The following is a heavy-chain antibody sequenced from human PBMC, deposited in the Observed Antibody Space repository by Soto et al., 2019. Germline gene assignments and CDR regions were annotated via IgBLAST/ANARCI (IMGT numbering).Heavy chain of an antibody. CDR1: EYNFSTYW. Sequence: GESLKISCKGSEYNFSTYWIAWVRQMPGKGLEWMGIIYPGDSDTRYSPSFQGQVTIPADKSISTAHLQWGSLKASDTAMYYCARQISHYDSWSNEYYYYGLDVWGQGTTVTVSS. J-gene: IGHJ6*02. D-gene: IGHD3-3*01. CDR2: IYPGDSDT. CDR3: ARQISHYDSWSNEYYYYGLDV. V-gene: IGHV5-51*01.